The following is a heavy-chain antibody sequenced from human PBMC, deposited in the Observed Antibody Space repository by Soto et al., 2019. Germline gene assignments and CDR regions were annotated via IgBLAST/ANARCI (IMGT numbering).Heavy chain of an antibody. J-gene: IGHJ4*02. CDR1: GYTFTSYG. CDR3: ARDLPSTGTTVTFDY. CDR2: ISAYNGNT. D-gene: IGHD4-17*01. V-gene: IGHV1-18*01. Sequence: QVQLVQPGAEVKKPGASVKVSCKASGYTFTSYGISWVRQAPGQGLEWMGWISAYNGNTNYAQKLQGRVTMTTDTSTSTAYMELRSLRSDDTAVYYCARDLPSTGTTVTFDYWGQGTLVTVSS.